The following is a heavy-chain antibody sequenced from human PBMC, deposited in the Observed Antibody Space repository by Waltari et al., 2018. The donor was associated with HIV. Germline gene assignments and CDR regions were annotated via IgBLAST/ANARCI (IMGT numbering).Heavy chain of an antibody. J-gene: IGHJ6*02. V-gene: IGHV4-39*01. D-gene: IGHD3-22*01. Sequence: QLQLQESGPVLVKPSETLSLTCTVSGGYISSSSYYWGWIRETTGKGLEWIGSSYSSGSSYNTPYLQSRVPRSVDTSKNQFSLELSSVSAADTAVYYCARHGEEVVTLWDVWGQWTMVTVSS. CDR1: GGYISSSSYY. CDR3: ARHGEEVVTLWDV. CDR2: SYSSGSS.